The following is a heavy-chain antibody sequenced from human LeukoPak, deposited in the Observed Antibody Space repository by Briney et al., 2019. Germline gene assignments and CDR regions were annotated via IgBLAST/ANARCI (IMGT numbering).Heavy chain of an antibody. CDR3: ARMWAYGAAAGSEFPGGSGYYYYGMDV. J-gene: IGHJ6*02. D-gene: IGHD6-13*01. V-gene: IGHV1-46*01. CDR2: INPSGGST. CDR1: GYTFTSYY. Sequence: ASVKVSCKASGYTFTSYYMHWVRQAPGQGLEWMGIINPSGGSTSYAQKFQGRVTMTRDTSTSTVYMEPSSLRSEDTAVYYCARMWAYGAAAGSEFPGGSGYYYYGMDVWGQGTTVTVSS.